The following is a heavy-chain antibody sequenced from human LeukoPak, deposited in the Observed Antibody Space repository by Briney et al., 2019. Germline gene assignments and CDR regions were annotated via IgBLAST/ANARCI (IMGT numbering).Heavy chain of an antibody. CDR2: IYSGGST. D-gene: IGHD6-6*01. CDR1: GGSFSGYY. CDR3: ASSVGDSSSSNWFDP. V-gene: IGHV3-66*01. J-gene: IGHJ5*02. Sequence: ETLSLTCAVYGGSFSGYYWSWIRQPPGKGLEWVSVIYSGGSTYYADSVRGRFIISRDNSKNTLYLQMNSLRVEDTAVYYCASSVGDSSSSNWFDPWGQGTLVTVSS.